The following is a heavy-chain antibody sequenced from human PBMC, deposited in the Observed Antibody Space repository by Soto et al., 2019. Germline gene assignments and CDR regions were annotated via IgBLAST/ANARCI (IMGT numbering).Heavy chain of an antibody. D-gene: IGHD6-19*01. CDR2: ISGSGGST. CDR1: GFTFRSYA. J-gene: IGHJ4*02. V-gene: IGHV3-23*01. Sequence: PGGSLRRSCAASGFTFRSYAMSWVRQAPGKGLEWVSGISGSGGSTYYADSVKGRFTISRDNSKNTLYLQMNSLRAEDTAVYYCARDVSGGGWYKGDFDYWGQGTLVTVSS. CDR3: ARDVSGGGWYKGDFDY.